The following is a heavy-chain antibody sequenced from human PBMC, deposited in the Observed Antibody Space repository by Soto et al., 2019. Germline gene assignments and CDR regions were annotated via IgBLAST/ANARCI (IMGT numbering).Heavy chain of an antibody. Sequence: QVQLVQSGAEVKKPGSSVKVSCKASGGTFSSYTISWVRQAPGQGLEWMGRIIPILGIANYAQKFQGRVTITADKSTSTAYMELSSLRFEDTAVYYCARALQYCSGGSCYSTWGQGTLVTVSS. J-gene: IGHJ4*02. V-gene: IGHV1-69*02. CDR3: ARALQYCSGGSCYST. CDR1: GGTFSSYT. D-gene: IGHD2-15*01. CDR2: IIPILGIA.